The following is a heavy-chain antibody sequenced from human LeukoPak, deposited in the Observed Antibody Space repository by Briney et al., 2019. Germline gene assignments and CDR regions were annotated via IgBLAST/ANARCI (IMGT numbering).Heavy chain of an antibody. Sequence: GSLRLSCAASGFIFNSYWMSCVRQAPGKGLEWVANIKQDGSEKYYVDSVKGRFTISRDNAKNSLYLQMNNLRAEDTAVYYCAGTYYYVWSGYYSYFDYWGQGTLVTVSS. D-gene: IGHD3-3*01. J-gene: IGHJ4*02. CDR1: GFIFNSYW. CDR3: AGTYYYVWSGYYSYFDY. CDR2: IKQDGSEK. V-gene: IGHV3-7*01.